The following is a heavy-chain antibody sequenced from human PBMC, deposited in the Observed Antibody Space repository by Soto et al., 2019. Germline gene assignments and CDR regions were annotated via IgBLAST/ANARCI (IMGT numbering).Heavy chain of an antibody. CDR2: IYSGGST. CDR3: ARILPSNYYDSSGYYYLDY. CDR1: GFTVSSNY. J-gene: IGHJ4*02. D-gene: IGHD3-22*01. V-gene: IGHV3-53*01. Sequence: GGSLRLSCAASGFTVSSNYMSWVRQAPGKGLEWVSVIYSGGSTYYADSVKGRFTISGDNSKNTLYLQMNSLRAEDTAVYYCARILPSNYYDSSGYYYLDYWGQGTLVTVSS.